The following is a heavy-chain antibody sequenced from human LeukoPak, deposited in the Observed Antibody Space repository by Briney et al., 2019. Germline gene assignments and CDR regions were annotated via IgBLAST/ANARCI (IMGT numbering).Heavy chain of an antibody. Sequence: GASVKVSCKASGYTFTSYGISWVRQAPGQGLEWMGWISAYNGNTNYAQKLQGRVTMTTDTSTSTAYMELRSLRSDDTAVYYCARARSRIVGAMWYFDYWGQGTLVTVSS. CDR3: ARARSRIVGAMWYFDY. V-gene: IGHV1-18*01. CDR2: ISAYNGNT. CDR1: GYTFTSYG. J-gene: IGHJ4*02. D-gene: IGHD1-26*01.